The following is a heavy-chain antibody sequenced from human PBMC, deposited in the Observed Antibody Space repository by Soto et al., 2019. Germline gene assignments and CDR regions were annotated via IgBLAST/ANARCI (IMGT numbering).Heavy chain of an antibody. D-gene: IGHD4-17*01. V-gene: IGHV4-59*08. J-gene: IGHJ4*02. CDR1: GGSISSYY. CDR3: ARLGDYGDYYFDY. CDR2: IYYSGST. Sequence: SETLCLTCTVAGGSISSYYWSWIRQPPGKGLEWIGYIYYSGSTNYNPSLKSRVTISVDTSKNQFSLKLSSVTAADTAVYYCARLGDYGDYYFDYWGEGTLVTVSS.